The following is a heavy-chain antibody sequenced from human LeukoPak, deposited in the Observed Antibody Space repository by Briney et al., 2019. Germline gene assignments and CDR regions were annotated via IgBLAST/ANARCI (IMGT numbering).Heavy chain of an antibody. J-gene: IGHJ3*01. D-gene: IGHD4-23*01. V-gene: IGHV3-48*03. CDR2: ISRSGSTI. Sequence: GGSLRLSYAASGSIFSSYEMNWVSQVQGKGLEWDSSISRSGSTIYYADSVTGRFTISTDNAKNSLYLQMNRLGAEDTAVYYCASNTVVATNDNADNFWRQGTMVTVSS. CDR3: ASNTVVATNDNADNF. CDR1: GSIFSSYE.